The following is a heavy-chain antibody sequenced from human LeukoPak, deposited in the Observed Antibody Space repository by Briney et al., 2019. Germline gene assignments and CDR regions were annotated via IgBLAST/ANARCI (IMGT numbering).Heavy chain of an antibody. D-gene: IGHD3-22*01. CDR2: IHSGGNR. J-gene: IGHJ4*02. Sequence: GGSLRLSCAASGFTVSSNYINWVRQAPGKGLEWFSLIHSGGNRYYADSVKGRFTISRDNSKNTVFLEMNSLRAEDTAVYYCARGSATYYYDSSVLTWGQGTLVTVSS. V-gene: IGHV3-53*01. CDR3: ARGSATYYYDSSVLT. CDR1: GFTVSSNY.